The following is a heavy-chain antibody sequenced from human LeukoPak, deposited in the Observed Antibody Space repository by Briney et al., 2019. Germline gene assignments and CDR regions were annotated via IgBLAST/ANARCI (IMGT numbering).Heavy chain of an antibody. CDR3: ARVAPTYCGGDCYPD. J-gene: IGHJ4*02. D-gene: IGHD2-21*02. Sequence: GGSLRLSCAASGFTFSSYWMHWVRQAPGKWRVRVSRINSDGSSTSYADSVKGRFTISRDNAKNRLYLQMNSLRAEDTAVYYCARVAPTYCGGDCYPDWGQGTLVTVSS. CDR2: INSDGSST. V-gene: IGHV3-74*01. CDR1: GFTFSSYW.